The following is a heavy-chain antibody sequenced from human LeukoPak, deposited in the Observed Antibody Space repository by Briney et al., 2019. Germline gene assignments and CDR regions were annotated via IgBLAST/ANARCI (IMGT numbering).Heavy chain of an antibody. CDR3: ARVYCSSTSCSDYYYMDV. Sequence: SETLSLTCTVPGGSISSHYWSWIRQPPGKGLEWIGYIYYSGSTNYNPSLKSRVTISVDTSKNQFSLKLSSVTAADTAVYYCARVYCSSTSCSDYYYMDVWGKGTTVTVSS. CDR1: GGSISSHY. J-gene: IGHJ6*03. D-gene: IGHD2-2*01. CDR2: IYYSGST. V-gene: IGHV4-59*11.